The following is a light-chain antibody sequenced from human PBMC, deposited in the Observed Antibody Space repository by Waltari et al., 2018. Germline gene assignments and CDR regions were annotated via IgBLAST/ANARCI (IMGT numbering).Light chain of an antibody. CDR1: QSLLHSNGYNY. J-gene: IGKJ1*01. CDR3: MQALQTWT. V-gene: IGKV2-28*01. CDR2: LGS. Sequence: DIVMTQSPLSLPVTPGEPASIPCRSSQSLLHSNGYNYLDWYLQKPGQSPQLLIYLGSNRASGVPDRFSGSGSGTDFTLKISRVEAEDVGVYYCMQALQTWTFGQGTKVEIK.